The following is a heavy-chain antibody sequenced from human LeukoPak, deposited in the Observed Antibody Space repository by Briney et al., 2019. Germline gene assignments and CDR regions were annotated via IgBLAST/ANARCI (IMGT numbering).Heavy chain of an antibody. Sequence: SETLSLTCTVSGYSISSGYYWGWIRQPPGKGLEWIGSIYHSGSTYYNPSLKSRVTISVDTSKNQFSLKLSSVTAADTAVYHCARKDGDLWGQGTLVTVSS. J-gene: IGHJ5*02. CDR1: GYSISSGYY. CDR3: ARKDGDL. CDR2: IYHSGST. V-gene: IGHV4-38-2*02.